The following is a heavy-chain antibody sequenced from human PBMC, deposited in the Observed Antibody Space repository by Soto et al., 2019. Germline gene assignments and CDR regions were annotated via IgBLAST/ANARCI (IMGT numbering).Heavy chain of an antibody. Sequence: PSETLSLTCTVSGGSISSYYWSWIRQPPGKGLEWIGYIYYSGSTNYNPSLKSRVTISVDTSKNQFSLKLSSVTAADTAVYYCAREGVMAIFDYWGQGTLVTVSS. D-gene: IGHD2-8*01. V-gene: IGHV4-59*01. CDR3: AREGVMAIFDY. J-gene: IGHJ4*02. CDR1: GGSISSYY. CDR2: IYYSGST.